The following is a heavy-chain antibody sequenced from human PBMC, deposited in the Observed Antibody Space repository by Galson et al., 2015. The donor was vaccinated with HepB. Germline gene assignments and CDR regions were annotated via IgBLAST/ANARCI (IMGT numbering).Heavy chain of an antibody. V-gene: IGHV3-30*18. Sequence: SLRLSCAASGFTFSSYGMHWVRQAPGKGLEWVAVISYDGSNKYYADSVKGRFTISRDNSKNTLYLQMNSLRAEDTAVYYCAKDNTAAPPYYWGQGTLVTVSS. J-gene: IGHJ4*02. CDR1: GFTFSSYG. D-gene: IGHD5-18*01. CDR3: AKDNTAAPPYY. CDR2: ISYDGSNK.